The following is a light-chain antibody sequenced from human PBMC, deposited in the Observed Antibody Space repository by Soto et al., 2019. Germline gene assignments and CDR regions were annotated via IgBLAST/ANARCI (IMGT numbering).Light chain of an antibody. CDR3: QQYGSSPQT. CDR2: AAS. J-gene: IGKJ2*01. CDR1: QPISSW. V-gene: IGKV1-12*01. Sequence: DIQMTQSPSTVSASVGDGVTITCRASQPISSWLAWFRQRPGKAPELLIYAASTLHSGVPSRFSGSGSGTDFALTISRLEPEDFAVYYCQQYGSSPQTFGQGTKLEIK.